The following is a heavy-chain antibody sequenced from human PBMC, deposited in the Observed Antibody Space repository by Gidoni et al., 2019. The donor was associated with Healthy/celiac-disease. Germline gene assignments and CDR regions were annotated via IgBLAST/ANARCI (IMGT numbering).Heavy chain of an antibody. CDR2: ISSSSSYI. J-gene: IGHJ6*02. CDR1: AFTFSSYS. V-gene: IGHV3-21*01. Sequence: EVQLVEPGGGLVKPGGSLSRSCSASAFTFSSYSMNWVRQAPGKGLEWVSSISSSSSYIYYADSVKGRFTISRENAKNSLYLQMNSLRAEDTAVYYCARGGVYYYGMDVWGQGTTVTVSS. CDR3: ARGGVYYYGMDV.